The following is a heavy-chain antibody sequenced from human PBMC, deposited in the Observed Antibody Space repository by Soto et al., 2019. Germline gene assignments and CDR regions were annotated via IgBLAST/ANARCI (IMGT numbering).Heavy chain of an antibody. CDR1: GDTFTSHG. Sequence: ASVKVSCKASGDTFTSHGISWVRQAPGQGLEWMGWISTYNGNTNYAQKFQGRVTLTTDTSTSTAYMELRSLRSDDTAVYYCARVIAWSFDYWGQGTLVTVSS. CDR3: ARVIAWSFDY. V-gene: IGHV1-18*01. CDR2: ISTYNGNT. J-gene: IGHJ4*02. D-gene: IGHD2-15*01.